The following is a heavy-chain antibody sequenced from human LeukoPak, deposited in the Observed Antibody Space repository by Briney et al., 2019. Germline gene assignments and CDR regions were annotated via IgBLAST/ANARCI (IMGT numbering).Heavy chain of an antibody. J-gene: IGHJ4*02. D-gene: IGHD3-10*01. CDR1: GGSISSYY. Sequence: SETLSLTCSVSGGSISSYYWSWIRQPPGKGLEWIGYIYYSGRTNYNPSLKSRVTISVDTSKNQFSLTLSSVTAADTAVYYCARDLIVPDAMTGSGSYSTDYWGQGTLATVSS. CDR2: IYYSGRT. CDR3: ARDLIVPDAMTGSGSYSTDY. V-gene: IGHV4-59*01.